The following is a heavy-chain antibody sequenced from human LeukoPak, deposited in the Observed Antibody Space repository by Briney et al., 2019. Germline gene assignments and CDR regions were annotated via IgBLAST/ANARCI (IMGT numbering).Heavy chain of an antibody. Sequence: GGSLRLSCAASGFIFDDYAMHWVRQAPGKGLEWVSGISWNSGSIGYADSVKGRFTISRDNAKNSLYLQMNSLRAEDTALYYCAKSSSSMIAISDFDYWGQGTLVTVSS. V-gene: IGHV3-9*01. D-gene: IGHD3-22*01. CDR2: ISWNSGSI. J-gene: IGHJ4*02. CDR3: AKSSSSMIAISDFDY. CDR1: GFIFDDYA.